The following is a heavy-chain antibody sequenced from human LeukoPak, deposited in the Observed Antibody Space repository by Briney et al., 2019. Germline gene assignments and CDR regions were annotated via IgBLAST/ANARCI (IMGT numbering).Heavy chain of an antibody. CDR3: ARQRGTTVTTYQVN. J-gene: IGHJ4*02. Sequence: SGGSLGLSCSASGFTFSNHAMYWVRQAPGKGLEYVSSITSTGGSAWYVDSVKGRFTISRDNSKNTLYLQMNSLRAEDTAVYYCARQRGTTVTTYQVNWGQGTLVTVSS. V-gene: IGHV3-64*04. CDR2: ITSTGGSA. D-gene: IGHD4-17*01. CDR1: GFTFSNHA.